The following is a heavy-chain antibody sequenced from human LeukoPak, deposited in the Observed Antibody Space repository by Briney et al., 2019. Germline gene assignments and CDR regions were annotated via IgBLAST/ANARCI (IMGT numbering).Heavy chain of an antibody. J-gene: IGHJ4*02. V-gene: IGHV3-7*01. CDR3: ARDREYSSSWYISFPTFDVYFDY. CDR2: IEQDGSRK. D-gene: IGHD6-13*01. CDR1: GFTFSHYY. Sequence: GGSLRLSCAASGFTFSHYYMSWVRQAPGKGLEWVANIEQDGSRKYYVDSVKGRFTISRDNAKNSLYLQMNSLRAEDTAVYYCARDREYSSSWYISFPTFDVYFDYWGQGTLVTVSS.